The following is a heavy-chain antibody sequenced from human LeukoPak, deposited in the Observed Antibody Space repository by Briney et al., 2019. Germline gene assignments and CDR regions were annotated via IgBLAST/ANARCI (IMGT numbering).Heavy chain of an antibody. J-gene: IGHJ5*02. CDR1: GYTFTGYY. CDR2: INPNSGGT. CDR3: ARGPEGRYFDWLLPGSCWFDP. D-gene: IGHD3-9*01. V-gene: IGHV1-2*02. Sequence: ASVKVSCKASGYTFTGYYMHWVRQAPGQGLEWMGWINPNSGGTNYAQKFQGRVTMTRDTSISTAYMELSRLRSDDTAVYYCARGPEGRYFDWLLPGSCWFDPWGQGTLVTVSS.